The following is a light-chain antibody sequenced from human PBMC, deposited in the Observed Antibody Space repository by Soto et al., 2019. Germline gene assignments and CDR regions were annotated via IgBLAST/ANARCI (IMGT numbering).Light chain of an antibody. CDR2: EVS. CDR1: SSDVGRYNY. CDR3: NSFTTSSTWV. V-gene: IGLV2-14*01. J-gene: IGLJ3*02. Sequence: QSALTQPASVSGSPGQSITISCTGTSSDVGRYNYVAWYQQHPGKAPKLLIYEVSNRPSGVSNRFSGSKSANTASLTISGLQAEDEADYYCNSFTTSSTWVFGGGTKGTVL.